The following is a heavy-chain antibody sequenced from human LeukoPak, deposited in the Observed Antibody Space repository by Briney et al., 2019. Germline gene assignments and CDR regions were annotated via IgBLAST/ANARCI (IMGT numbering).Heavy chain of an antibody. CDR2: ISAYHGNT. Sequence: GASVTVSCKASGYTFTNYGISWVRQAPGQGLAWMGWISAYHGNTYYAQKLQGRVTLTTDTSTNTAYMELRSLRSDDTAVYYCARDLYYYDSSGYHDVFDIWGQGTMVTVSS. D-gene: IGHD3-22*01. CDR1: GYTFTNYG. V-gene: IGHV1-18*01. J-gene: IGHJ3*02. CDR3: ARDLYYYDSSGYHDVFDI.